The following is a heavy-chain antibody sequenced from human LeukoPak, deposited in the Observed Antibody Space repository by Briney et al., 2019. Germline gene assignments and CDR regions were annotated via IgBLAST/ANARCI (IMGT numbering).Heavy chain of an antibody. Sequence: GGSLRFSSAASAFTFSGIGMRRDPPAPGKGLEWVSAMSGSVSSIYYAVPRKGRFTISRDNSKNTLYLQMNSLRAEDTAVYYCAKDDCGGDCYHNWFDPWGQGTLVTVSS. J-gene: IGHJ5*02. CDR1: AFTFSGIG. V-gene: IGHV3-23*01. CDR3: AKDDCGGDCYHNWFDP. D-gene: IGHD2-21*02. CDR2: MSGSVSSI.